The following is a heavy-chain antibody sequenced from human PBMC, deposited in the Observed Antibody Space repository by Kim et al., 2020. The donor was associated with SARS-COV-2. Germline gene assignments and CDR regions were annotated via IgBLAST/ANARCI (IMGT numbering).Heavy chain of an antibody. Sequence: GGSLRLSCAASGFTFSDYYMSWIRQAPGKGLEWVSYISSSGSTIYYADSVKGRFTISRDNAKNSLYLQMNSLRAEDTAVYYCARDQNYYDSSGYYSKNYYYYGMDVWGQGTTVTVSS. CDR1: GFTFSDYY. D-gene: IGHD3-22*01. V-gene: IGHV3-11*04. CDR3: ARDQNYYDSSGYYSKNYYYYGMDV. J-gene: IGHJ6*02. CDR2: ISSSGSTI.